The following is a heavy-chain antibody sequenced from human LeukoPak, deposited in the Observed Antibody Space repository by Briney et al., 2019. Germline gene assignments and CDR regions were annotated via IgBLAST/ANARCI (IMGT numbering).Heavy chain of an antibody. D-gene: IGHD6-6*01. CDR1: GFTFSSYW. V-gene: IGHV3-7*01. Sequence: SCKSSGFTFSSYWMSWVRPAPGKGLEWVANIKQDGSEKYYVDSVKGRFTISRDNAKNSLYLQMNSLRAEDTAVYYCARDSPPARPYYYYYYMDVWGKGTTVTVSS. CDR3: ARDSPPARPYYYYYYMDV. J-gene: IGHJ6*03. CDR2: IKQDGSEK.